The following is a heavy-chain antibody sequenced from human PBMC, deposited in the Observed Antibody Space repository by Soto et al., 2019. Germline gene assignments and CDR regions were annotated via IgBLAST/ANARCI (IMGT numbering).Heavy chain of an antibody. CDR2: VSGYNGHT. CDR3: XXXXXXTSSENWFAP. CDR1: GYTFLSYG. V-gene: IGHV1-18*01. J-gene: IGHJ5*02. Sequence: QVKLEQSGGEVKKPGASVKVSCKASGYTFLSYGITWVRQAPGQGLEWMGWVSGYNGHTNYAQKFQGRVTMTRDMSTATAYMELRNLRSDXXXXXXXXXXXXXTSSENWFAPWGQGTLVTVSA.